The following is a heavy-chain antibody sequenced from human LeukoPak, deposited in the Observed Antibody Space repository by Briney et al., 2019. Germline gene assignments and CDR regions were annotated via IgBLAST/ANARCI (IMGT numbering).Heavy chain of an antibody. Sequence: GGSLRLSCTASGFTFGDYAMSWFRQAPGKGLEWVGFIRSKAYGGTTEYAASVKGRFTISRDDSKSIAYLQMNSLKTEDTAVYYCTRRVGVTGSMWYFDYWGQGTLVTVSS. CDR3: TRRVGVTGSMWYFDY. CDR2: IRSKAYGGTT. V-gene: IGHV3-49*03. CDR1: GFTFGDYA. D-gene: IGHD2-15*01. J-gene: IGHJ4*02.